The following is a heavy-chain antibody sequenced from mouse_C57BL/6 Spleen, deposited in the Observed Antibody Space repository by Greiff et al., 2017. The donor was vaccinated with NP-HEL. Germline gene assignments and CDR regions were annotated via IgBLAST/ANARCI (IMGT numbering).Heavy chain of an antibody. CDR2: ISDGGSYT. Sequence: EVQRVESGGGLVKPGGSLKLSCAASGFTFSSYAMSWVRQTPEKRLEWVATISDGGSYTYYPDNVKGRFTISRDNAKNNLYLQMSHLKSEDTAMYYWARDRNYGSGGAMDYWGQGASVNVAS. CDR3: ARDRNYGSGGAMDY. D-gene: IGHD1-1*01. V-gene: IGHV5-4*01. CDR1: GFTFSSYA. J-gene: IGHJ4*01.